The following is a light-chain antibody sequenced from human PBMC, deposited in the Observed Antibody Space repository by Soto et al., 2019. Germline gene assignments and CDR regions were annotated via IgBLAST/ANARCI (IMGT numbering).Light chain of an antibody. J-gene: IGKJ1*01. Sequence: DIQMTQSPSSLSASVVDRVTITCQASQDINNYLNWYQQKSGKAPKLLIFHASSLESGVPSRFSGSGSGTEFSLTISSLQSDDFATYYCQQYNTYPTFGQRTKVDIK. CDR3: QQYNTYPT. CDR1: QDINNY. CDR2: HAS. V-gene: IGKV1-16*01.